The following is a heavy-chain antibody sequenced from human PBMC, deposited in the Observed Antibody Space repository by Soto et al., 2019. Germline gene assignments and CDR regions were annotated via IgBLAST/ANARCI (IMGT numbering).Heavy chain of an antibody. CDR3: ASLSYSGSYYLHPCDY. CDR2: IYYYENT. CDR1: GGSISSKHYY. V-gene: IGHV4-39*01. D-gene: IGHD1-26*01. J-gene: IGHJ4*02. Sequence: QLQLQESGPGLVKPSETLSLTCTVSGGSISSKHYYWGWVRQPPGKGLVWIGTIYYYENTHSNPSLRGRVTISVDTSKNQSSLKLSSVTAADTAVYFCASLSYSGSYYLHPCDYWGQGTLVTVSS.